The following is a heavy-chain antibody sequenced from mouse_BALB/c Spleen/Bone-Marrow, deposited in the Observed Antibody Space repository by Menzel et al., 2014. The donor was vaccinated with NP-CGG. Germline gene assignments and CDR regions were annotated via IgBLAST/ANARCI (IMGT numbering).Heavy chain of an antibody. D-gene: IGHD2-12*01. CDR3: ARNAFYRGYAMDY. CDR2: ISNGGGST. Sequence: EVKVVESGGGLVQPGGSLKLSCATSGFTFSDYYMYWVHQTPEKRLEWVAYISNGGGSTYYPDTVKGRFTISRDNAKNTLYLQMSRLKSEDTAMYYCARNAFYRGYAMDYWGQGTSVTVSS. J-gene: IGHJ4*01. CDR1: GFTFSDYY. V-gene: IGHV5-12*02.